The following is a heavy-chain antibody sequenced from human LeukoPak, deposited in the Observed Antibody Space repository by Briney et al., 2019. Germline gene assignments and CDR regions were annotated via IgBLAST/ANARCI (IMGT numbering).Heavy chain of an antibody. V-gene: IGHV1-2*02. D-gene: IGHD2-2*01. CDR3: ARGIVVVPTAA. CDR2: INPDNGGT. J-gene: IGHJ5*02. Sequence: ASVKVSCKASGYTFTDYYMHWVRQAPGQGLEWMGWINPDNGGTDYAQKFKGRVTMTRDTSINIVYMELRGLRSDDTAVYFCARGIVVVPTAAWGQGTLFTVSS. CDR1: GYTFTDYY.